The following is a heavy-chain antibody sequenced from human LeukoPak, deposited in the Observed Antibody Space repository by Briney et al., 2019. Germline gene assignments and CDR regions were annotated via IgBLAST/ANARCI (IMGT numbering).Heavy chain of an antibody. D-gene: IGHD1-20*01. CDR2: INSDGSST. J-gene: IGHJ4*02. CDR3: AKGVYLEPPGVFDY. CDR1: GFTFSSYW. V-gene: IGHV3-74*01. Sequence: TGGSLRLSCVVSGFTFSSYWMHWVRQAPGKGLVWVSRINSDGSSTSYADSVKGRFTISRDNAKNTLYLQMNSLRAEDTAVYYCAKGVYLEPPGVFDYWGQGTLVTVSS.